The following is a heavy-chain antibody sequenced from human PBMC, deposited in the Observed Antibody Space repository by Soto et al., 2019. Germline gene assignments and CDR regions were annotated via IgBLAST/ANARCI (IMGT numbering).Heavy chain of an antibody. D-gene: IGHD2-15*01. Sequence: QITLKESGPTLVKPTQTLTLTCTFSGFSLSTSGVGVGWIRQPPGKALEWLALIYWDDDKRYSPSLKSRLTITNDTSKNQVGLTMTNMYPGDTATYYCAHTVDIVVVVAATGWFDPWGQGTLVTVSS. V-gene: IGHV2-5*02. CDR1: GFSLSTSGVG. J-gene: IGHJ5*02. CDR3: AHTVDIVVVVAATGWFDP. CDR2: IYWDDDK.